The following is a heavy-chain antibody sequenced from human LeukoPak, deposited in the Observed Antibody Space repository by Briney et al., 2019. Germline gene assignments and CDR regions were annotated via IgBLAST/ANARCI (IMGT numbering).Heavy chain of an antibody. J-gene: IGHJ3*02. CDR3: ARGLLRFLEWSIDAFDI. Sequence: SETLSLTCTVSGGSISSYYWRWIRQPPGKGREWIGYIYYSGSTNYNPSLKSRVTISVDTSKNQFSLKLSSVTAADTAVYYCARGLLRFLEWSIDAFDIWGQGTMVTVSS. CDR2: IYYSGST. D-gene: IGHD3-3*01. CDR1: GGSISSYY. V-gene: IGHV4-59*01.